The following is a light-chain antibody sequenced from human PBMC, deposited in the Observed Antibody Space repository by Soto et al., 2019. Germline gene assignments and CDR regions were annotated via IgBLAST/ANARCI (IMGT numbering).Light chain of an antibody. J-gene: IGLJ3*02. Sequence: QSVLTQPPSASGTPGQRVTISCSGSSSNIGSNSVNWFQQVPGAPPTLLIYRNDERTYGVPDRFSVSKSGTSASLAISGLLSADEADYYCAAWDYSLNGFLVFCGGTKLTVL. V-gene: IGLV1-44*01. CDR1: SSNIGSNS. CDR3: AAWDYSLNGFLV. CDR2: RND.